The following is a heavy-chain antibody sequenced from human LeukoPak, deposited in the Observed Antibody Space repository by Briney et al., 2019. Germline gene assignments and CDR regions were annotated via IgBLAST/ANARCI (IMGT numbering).Heavy chain of an antibody. CDR2: INSDGGTT. CDR1: GFTFGTYW. Sequence: GGSLRLSCGASGFTFGTYWMHWVRQAPGKGLVWVSGINSDGGTTTYADSVKGRFTISRDNAKNTLYLQMNSLRPEDTAIYYCAKLFESGTYNNFFHYWGQGTLVTVFS. J-gene: IGHJ4*02. V-gene: IGHV3-74*01. CDR3: AKLFESGTYNNFFHY. D-gene: IGHD3-10*01.